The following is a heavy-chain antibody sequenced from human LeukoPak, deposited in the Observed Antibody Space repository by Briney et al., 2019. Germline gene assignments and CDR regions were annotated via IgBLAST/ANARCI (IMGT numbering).Heavy chain of an antibody. CDR1: GGSISSYY. J-gene: IGHJ4*02. V-gene: IGHV4-59*01. CDR3: ARDLGDGYSDY. CDR2: IYYSGST. D-gene: IGHD5-12*01. Sequence: SETLSLTCTVSGGSISSYYWSWIRQPPGKGLEWIGYIYYSGSTNYNPSLKSRVTISVDTSKNQFSLRLSSVTTADTAVYYCARDLGDGYSDYWGQGTLVTVSS.